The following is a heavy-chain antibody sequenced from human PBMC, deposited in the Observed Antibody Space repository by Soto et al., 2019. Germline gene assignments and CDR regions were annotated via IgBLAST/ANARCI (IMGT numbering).Heavy chain of an antibody. J-gene: IGHJ4*02. Sequence: SETLSLTCAADGGSFRGYYWSWIRQPPGKGLEWIGEINHSGSTNYNPSLKSRVTISVDTCKYQFSLKLSSVTDADTAVYYSARNPLVGAPHPEYGGAGXLAPASS. D-gene: IGHD1-26*01. V-gene: IGHV4-34*01. CDR2: INHSGST. CDR1: GGSFRGYY. CDR3: ARNPLVGAPHPEY.